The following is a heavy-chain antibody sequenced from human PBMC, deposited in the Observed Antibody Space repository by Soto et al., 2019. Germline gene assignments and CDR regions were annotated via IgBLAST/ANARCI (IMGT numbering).Heavy chain of an antibody. CDR3: ASLGVTTIYYYYGMDV. V-gene: IGHV3-21*01. CDR2: ISSSSSYI. Sequence: GGSLRLSCAASGFTFSSYSMNWVRQAPGKGLEWVSSISSSSSYIYYADSVKGRFTISRDNAKNSLYLQMNSPRAEDTAVYYCASLGVTTIYYYYGMDVWGQGTTVTVSS. CDR1: GFTFSSYS. D-gene: IGHD4-4*01. J-gene: IGHJ6*02.